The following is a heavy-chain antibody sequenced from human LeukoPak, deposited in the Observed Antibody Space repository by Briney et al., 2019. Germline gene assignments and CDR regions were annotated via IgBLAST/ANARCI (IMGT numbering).Heavy chain of an antibody. CDR3: ARDRITMVRGVINWFDP. J-gene: IGHJ5*02. V-gene: IGHV4-38-2*02. Sequence: PSETLSLTCTVSGYSISSGYYWGWIRQPPGKGLEWIGSIYHSGSTYYNPSLKSRVTISVDTSKNQFSLKLSSVTAADTAVYYCARDRITMVRGVINWFDPWGQGTLVTVSS. D-gene: IGHD3-10*01. CDR2: IYHSGST. CDR1: GYSISSGYY.